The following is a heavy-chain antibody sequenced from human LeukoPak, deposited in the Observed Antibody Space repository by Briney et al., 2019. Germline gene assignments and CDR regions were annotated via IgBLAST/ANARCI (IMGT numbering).Heavy chain of an antibody. CDR3: ARDESGSSWFDY. CDR1: GYTFTSYD. J-gene: IGHJ4*02. V-gene: IGHV1-8*01. D-gene: IGHD6-13*01. Sequence: GASVKVSCKASGYTFTSYDINWVRQATGQGLEWMGWMNPNSGNTGYAQKFQGRVTMTRNTSISTAYMELSSLRSEDTAVYHCARDESGSSWFDYWGQGTLVTVSS. CDR2: MNPNSGNT.